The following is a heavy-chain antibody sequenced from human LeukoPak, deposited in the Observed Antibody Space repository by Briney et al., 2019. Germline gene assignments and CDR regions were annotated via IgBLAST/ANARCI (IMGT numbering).Heavy chain of an antibody. V-gene: IGHV3-74*01. Sequence: EGSLRLSCAASGFTVSSYWMHWVRQAPGRGLVWVSRINSDGSNTIYADSVKGRFTISRDNAKNTLYLQMNSLRAEDTAVYYCARNFDYKFDYWGQGSLVTVSS. CDR3: ARNFDYKFDY. J-gene: IGHJ4*02. CDR2: INSDGSNT. CDR1: GFTVSSYW. D-gene: IGHD4-11*01.